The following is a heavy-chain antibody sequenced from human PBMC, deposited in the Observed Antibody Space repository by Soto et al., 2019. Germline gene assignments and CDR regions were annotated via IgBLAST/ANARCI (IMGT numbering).Heavy chain of an antibody. CDR3: ARIPSP. V-gene: IGHV4-30-2*01. CDR2: LYHSGST. J-gene: IGHJ5*02. CDR1: GGSISSGGYS. D-gene: IGHD2-21*01. Sequence: QLQLQESGSGLVKPSQTLSLTCAVSGGSISSGGYSWSWIRQPPGKGLEWIGYLYHSGSTYYNPALKSRVTMSVDRSKNQFSLKRSSVTAADTVVYYCARIPSPSGQGTLVTVSS.